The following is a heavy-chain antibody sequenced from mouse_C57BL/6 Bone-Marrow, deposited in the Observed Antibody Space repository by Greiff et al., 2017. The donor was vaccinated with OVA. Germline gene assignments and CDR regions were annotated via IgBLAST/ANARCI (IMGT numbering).Heavy chain of an antibody. V-gene: IGHV3-5*01. CDR3: ARENGFYYAMDY. CDR2: IYYSGTI. J-gene: IGHJ4*01. D-gene: IGHD2-2*01. Sequence: EVKLQESGPGLVKPSQTVFLTCTVTGISITTGNYRWSWIRQFPGNTLEWIGYIYYSGTITYNPSLTSRTTITRDTPKNQFFLEMNSLTAEDTATYYCARENGFYYAMDYWGQGTSVTVSS. CDR1: GISITTGNYR.